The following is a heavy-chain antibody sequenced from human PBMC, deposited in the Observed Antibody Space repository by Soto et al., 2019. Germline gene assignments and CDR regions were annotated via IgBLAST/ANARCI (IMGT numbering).Heavy chain of an antibody. J-gene: IGHJ3*02. Sequence: GWSLRLSCATSGFTFSNAWMAWVRQAPGKGLEWVGRIKSIADGGTTNYAAPVKGRFSISRHDSENTLYLQMNSLRVEDTGIYYCHTPHGRNAFDIWGPGTVVTVSS. CDR3: HTPHGRNAFDI. CDR1: GFTFSNAW. V-gene: IGHV3-15*01. CDR2: IKSIADGGTT. D-gene: IGHD2-8*01.